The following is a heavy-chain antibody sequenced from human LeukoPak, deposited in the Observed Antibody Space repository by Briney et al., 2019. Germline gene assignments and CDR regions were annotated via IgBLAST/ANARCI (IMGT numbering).Heavy chain of an antibody. D-gene: IGHD3-3*01. CDR3: ASYVTTFGVVNYMDV. V-gene: IGHV4-39*01. CDR2: IYYSGST. J-gene: IGHJ6*03. Sequence: SETLSLTCTVSGGSISSSSYYWGWIRQPPGKGLEWIGSIYYSGSTYYNPSLKSRVTISVDTSKNQFSLKLSSVTAADTAVYYCASYVTTFGVVNYMDVWGKGTTVTVSS. CDR1: GGSISSSSYY.